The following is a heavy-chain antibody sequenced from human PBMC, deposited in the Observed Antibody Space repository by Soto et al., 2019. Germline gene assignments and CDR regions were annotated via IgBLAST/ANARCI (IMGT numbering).Heavy chain of an antibody. CDR2: ISSSGSTI. J-gene: IGHJ4*02. CDR1: GFTFSGYE. D-gene: IGHD1-26*01. Sequence: EVQLVESGGGLVQPGGSLRLSCAASGFTFSGYEMNWVRQAPGKGLEWVSYISSSGSTIYYADSVKGRFTISRDNAKNSLYLQMNSLRGEDTALYYCATGGSYYILWGQVALVTVSS. CDR3: ATGGSYYIL. V-gene: IGHV3-48*03.